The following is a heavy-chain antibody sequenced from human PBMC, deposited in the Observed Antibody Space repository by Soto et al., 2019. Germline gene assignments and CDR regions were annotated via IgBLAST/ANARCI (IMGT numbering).Heavy chain of an antibody. CDR2: IHYSGTT. CDR1: SGSVSNNY. J-gene: IGHJ5*02. Sequence: QVQLQESGPGLVKPSETLSLTCTVSSGSVSNNYWSWIRQPHGKGLEWIGYIHYSGTTKYNSSLRRPVAMSRDTSMNQFALDLNSLTAADTAVYYCARGGCSTCWFDPWGQGTLVTVSS. V-gene: IGHV4-59*02. CDR3: ARGGCSTCWFDP. D-gene: IGHD3-10*02.